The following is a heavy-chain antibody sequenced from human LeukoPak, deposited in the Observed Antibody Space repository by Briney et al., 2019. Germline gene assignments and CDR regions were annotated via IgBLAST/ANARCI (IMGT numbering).Heavy chain of an antibody. CDR1: GFTFSSYW. CDR3: ARSDSNSWYRLHDY. V-gene: IGHV3-7*01. D-gene: IGHD6-13*01. Sequence: GGSLRLSCAASGFTFSSYWVTWVRQAPGKGLEWVANMNQDGSEIYHVDSVKDRFTISRDNAKKSLYLQMNSLRAEDTAVYYCARSDSNSWYRLHDYWGQGTLVTVSS. CDR2: MNQDGSEI. J-gene: IGHJ4*02.